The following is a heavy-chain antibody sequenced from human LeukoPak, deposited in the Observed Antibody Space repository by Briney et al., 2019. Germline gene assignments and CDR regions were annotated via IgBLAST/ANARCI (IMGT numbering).Heavy chain of an antibody. Sequence: AASVKVSCKASGYTFTGYYMHWVRQAPGQGLEWMGWINPNSGGTNYAQKFQGRVTMTRDTPISTAYMELSRLRSDDTAVYYCARRDGYNFNWFDPWGQGTLVTVSS. CDR1: GYTFTGYY. V-gene: IGHV1-2*02. J-gene: IGHJ5*02. CDR3: ARRDGYNFNWFDP. CDR2: INPNSGGT. D-gene: IGHD5-24*01.